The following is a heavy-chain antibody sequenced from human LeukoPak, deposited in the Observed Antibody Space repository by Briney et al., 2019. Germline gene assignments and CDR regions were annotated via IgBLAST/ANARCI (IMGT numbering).Heavy chain of an antibody. V-gene: IGHV1-2*02. CDR3: ARDNSVEDTAWWFDP. D-gene: IGHD4-23*01. CDR2: INPNSGGT. Sequence: ASVKVSCKVSGYTFTGYYMHWVRQAPGQGLEWMGWINPNSGGTNYAQKFQGRVTMTRDMSTSTDYMELSSLRSEDTAVYYCARDNSVEDTAWWFDPWGQGTLVTVSS. J-gene: IGHJ5*02. CDR1: GYTFTGYY.